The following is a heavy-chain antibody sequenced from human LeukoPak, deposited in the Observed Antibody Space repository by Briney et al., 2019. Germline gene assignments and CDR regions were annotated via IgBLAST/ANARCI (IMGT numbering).Heavy chain of an antibody. CDR1: GFTFDDYA. D-gene: IGHD3-22*01. V-gene: IGHV3-9*01. CDR3: ARQGIVDYYYYGMDV. J-gene: IGHJ6*02. CDR2: ISWNSGSI. Sequence: GRSLRLSCAASGFTFDDYAMHWVRQAPGKGLEWVSGISWNSGSIGCADSVKGRFTISRDNAKNSLYLQMNSLRAEDTALYYCARQGIVDYYYYGMDVWGQGTTVTVSS.